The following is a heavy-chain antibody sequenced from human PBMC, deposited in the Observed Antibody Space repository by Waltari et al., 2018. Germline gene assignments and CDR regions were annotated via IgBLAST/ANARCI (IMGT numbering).Heavy chain of an antibody. J-gene: IGHJ4*02. D-gene: IGHD3-3*01. V-gene: IGHV3-30-3*01. CDR3: ARAPYDFSWYFDY. CDR2: ISYDGSNK. Sequence: QVQLVESGGGVVQPGRSLRLSCAASGFTFSSYAMHWVRQAPGKGLEWVAVISYDGSNKYYADSVKGRFTISRDNSKNTLYLQMNSLRAEDTAVYYCARAPYDFSWYFDYWGRGTLVTVSS. CDR1: GFTFSSYA.